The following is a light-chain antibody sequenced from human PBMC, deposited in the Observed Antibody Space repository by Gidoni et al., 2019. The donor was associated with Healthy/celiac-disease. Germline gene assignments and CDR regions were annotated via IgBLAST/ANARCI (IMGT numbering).Light chain of an antibody. J-gene: IGKJ1*01. Sequence: DIHMTQYPSSLSASVGDRVTITCRASQSISSYLNWYQQKPGKAPKLLIYAASSLQSGVPSRFSGSGSGTDFTLTISSLQPEDFATYYCQQSYSTLGTFGQGTRVEIK. CDR3: QQSYSTLGT. CDR2: AAS. CDR1: QSISSY. V-gene: IGKV1-39*01.